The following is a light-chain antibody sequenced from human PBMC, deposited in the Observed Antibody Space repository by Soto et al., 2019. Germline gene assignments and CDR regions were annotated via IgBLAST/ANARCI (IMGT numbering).Light chain of an antibody. CDR3: CSYAGTSLWV. Sequence: QSALTQPRSVSGSPGQSVTISCTGTSSDVGGYNYVSWYQQHPGKAPKLVIYDVSKRPSGVPVRFSGSKSGNTASLTISGLQAEDEADYYCCSYAGTSLWVFGGGTKLTVL. CDR2: DVS. J-gene: IGLJ3*02. CDR1: SSDVGGYNY. V-gene: IGLV2-11*01.